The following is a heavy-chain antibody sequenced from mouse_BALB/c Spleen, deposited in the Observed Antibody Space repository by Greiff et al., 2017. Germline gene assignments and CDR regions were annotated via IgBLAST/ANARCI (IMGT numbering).Heavy chain of an antibody. CDR3: ARYDYSWFAY. CDR1: GFAFSSYD. CDR2: ISSGGGST. D-gene: IGHD2-4*01. V-gene: IGHV5-12-1*01. Sequence: EVMLVESGGGLVKPGGSLKLSCAASGFAFSSYDMSWVRQTPEKRLEWVAYISSGGGSTYYPDTVKGRFTISRDNAKNTLYLQMSSLKSEDTAMYYCARYDYSWFAYWGQGTLVTVSA. J-gene: IGHJ3*01.